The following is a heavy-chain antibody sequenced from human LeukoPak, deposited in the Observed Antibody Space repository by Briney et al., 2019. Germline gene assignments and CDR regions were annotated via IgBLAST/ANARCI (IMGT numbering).Heavy chain of an antibody. CDR1: GGSINTYY. J-gene: IGHJ4*02. CDR3: ARRGVKATRFDY. D-gene: IGHD6-6*01. Sequence: SETLSLTCTVSGGSINTYYWSWIRQPPGKGLEWIRYLYNSGTTNYNPSLKSRVSISGDTSKNQFSLKLISVTAADTAVYYCARRGVKATRFDYWGQGILVTVSS. CDR2: LYNSGTT. V-gene: IGHV4-59*01.